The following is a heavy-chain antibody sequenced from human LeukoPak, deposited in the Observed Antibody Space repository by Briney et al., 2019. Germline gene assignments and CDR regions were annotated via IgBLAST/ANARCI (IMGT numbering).Heavy chain of an antibody. V-gene: IGHV4-61*02. CDR1: GGSISSGSYY. CDR3: VRDFTQDRRFDP. CDR2: IYTSGST. J-gene: IGHJ5*02. D-gene: IGHD3-16*02. Sequence: PSQTLSLTCTVSGGSISSGSYYWSWIRQPAGKGLEWIGRIYTSGSTNYNPSLKSRVTISVDTSKNQFSLKLSSVTAADTAVYYCVRDFTQDRRFDPWGQGTLVTVSS.